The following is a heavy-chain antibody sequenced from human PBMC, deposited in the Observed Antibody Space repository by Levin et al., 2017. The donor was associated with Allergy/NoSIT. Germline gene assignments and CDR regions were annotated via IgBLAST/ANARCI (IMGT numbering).Heavy chain of an antibody. V-gene: IGHV3-21*01. CDR2: ISSSSSYI. D-gene: IGHD5-12*01. CDR1: GFTFSSYS. Sequence: ETLSLTCAASGFTFSSYSMNWVRQAPGKGLEWVSSISSSSSYIYYADSVKGRFTISRDNAKNSLYLQMNSLRAEDTAVYYCAREGMVATSGWFDPWGQGTLVTVSS. CDR3: AREGMVATSGWFDP. J-gene: IGHJ5*02.